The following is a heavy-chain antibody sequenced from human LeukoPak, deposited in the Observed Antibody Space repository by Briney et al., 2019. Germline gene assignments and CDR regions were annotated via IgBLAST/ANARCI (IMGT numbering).Heavy chain of an antibody. CDR2: IYPGDSDT. D-gene: IGHD3-22*01. Sequence: GESLKISCKGSGYSFTSYWIGCVRQMPGKGLEWMGIIYPGDSDTRYSPSFQGQVTISADKSISTAYLQWSSLKASDTAMYYCARGGDSSGYPDAFDIWGQGTMVTVSS. V-gene: IGHV5-51*01. CDR1: GYSFTSYW. CDR3: ARGGDSSGYPDAFDI. J-gene: IGHJ3*02.